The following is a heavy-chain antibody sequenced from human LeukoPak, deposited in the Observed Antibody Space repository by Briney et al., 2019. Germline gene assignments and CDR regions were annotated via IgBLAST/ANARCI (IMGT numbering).Heavy chain of an antibody. CDR1: GGSISSSSYY. CDR2: IYHSGST. CDR3: ARHPMQVGATQGY. D-gene: IGHD1-26*01. Sequence: SETLSLTCTVSGGSISSSSYYWGWIRQPPGKGLEWIGSIYHSGSTYYNPSLKSRVTISVDTSKNQFSLKLSSVTAADTAVYYCARHPMQVGATQGYWGQGTLVTVSS. J-gene: IGHJ4*02. V-gene: IGHV4-39*01.